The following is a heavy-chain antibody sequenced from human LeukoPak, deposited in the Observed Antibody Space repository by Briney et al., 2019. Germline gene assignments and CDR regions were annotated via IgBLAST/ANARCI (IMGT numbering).Heavy chain of an antibody. CDR2: INPNSGGT. CDR3: AVLTTVTTHDFDY. V-gene: IGHV1-2*02. D-gene: IGHD4-17*01. J-gene: IGHJ4*02. Sequence: ASVKVSCKASGCTFTGYYMHWVRQAPGQGLEWMGWINPNSGGTNYAQKFQGRVTMTRDTSISTAYMELSRLRSDDTAVYYCAVLTTVTTHDFDYWGQGTLVTVSS. CDR1: GCTFTGYY.